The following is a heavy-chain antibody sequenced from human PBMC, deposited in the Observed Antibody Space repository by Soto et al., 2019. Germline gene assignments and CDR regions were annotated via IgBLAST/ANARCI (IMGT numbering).Heavy chain of an antibody. V-gene: IGHV4-30-4*01. CDR1: GGSISSGDYY. CDR2: IYYSGST. CDR3: ARDSWDYSKAWFDP. J-gene: IGHJ5*02. Sequence: SETLSLTCTVSGGSISSGDYYWSWIRQPPGKGLEWIGYIYYSGSTYYNPSLKSRVTISVDTSKNQFSLKLSSVTAADTAVYYCARDSWDYSKAWFDPWGQGTLVTVSS. D-gene: IGHD4-4*01.